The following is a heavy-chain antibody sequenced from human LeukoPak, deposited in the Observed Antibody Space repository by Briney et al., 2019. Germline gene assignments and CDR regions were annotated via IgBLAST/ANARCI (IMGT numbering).Heavy chain of an antibody. CDR1: DGSISSYY. J-gene: IGHJ6*02. Sequence: SETLSLTCTVSDGSISSYYWSWIRQPPGKGLEWIGYIYYSGSTNYNPSLKSRVTISVDTSKNQFSLKLSSVTAADTAVYYCASGGTRVATISYYYYGMDVWGQGTTVTVSS. CDR3: ASGGTRVATISYYYYGMDV. CDR2: IYYSGST. V-gene: IGHV4-59*08. D-gene: IGHD5-12*01.